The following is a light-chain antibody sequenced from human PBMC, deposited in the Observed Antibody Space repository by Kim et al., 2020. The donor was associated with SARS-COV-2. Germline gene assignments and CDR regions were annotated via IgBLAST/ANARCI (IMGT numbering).Light chain of an antibody. Sequence: SVKLTCTLSSGHSSYAIAWHQQQPEKGPRYLMKLNSDGSHRKADGIPDRFSGSSSGAERYLTISSLQSEDEADYYCQTWGTGIRVFGGGTQLTVL. CDR1: SGHSSYA. CDR2: LNSDGSH. J-gene: IGLJ3*02. V-gene: IGLV4-69*01. CDR3: QTWGTGIRV.